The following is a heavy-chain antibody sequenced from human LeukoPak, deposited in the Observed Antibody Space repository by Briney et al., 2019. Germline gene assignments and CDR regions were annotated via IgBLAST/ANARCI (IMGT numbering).Heavy chain of an antibody. D-gene: IGHD3-22*01. CDR3: ARVSDSSGYHPGD. V-gene: IGHV4-38-2*02. CDR1: GGSISSYY. Sequence: PSETLSLTCTVSGGSISSYYWGWIRQPPGKGLEWIGSIYHSGSTYYNPSLKSRVTISVDTSKNQFSLKLSSVTAADTAVYYCARVSDSSGYHPGDWGQGTLVTVSS. CDR2: IYHSGST. J-gene: IGHJ4*02.